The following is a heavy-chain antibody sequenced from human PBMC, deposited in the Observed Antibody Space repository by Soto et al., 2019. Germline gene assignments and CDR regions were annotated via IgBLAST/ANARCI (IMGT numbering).Heavy chain of an antibody. Sequence: XESLKVSCKCSGYTFTSHWVGLVLQMPGKGLEWMGIIYPGDSDTRYSPSFQGQVIISADKSITTAYLQWSSLKASDTSMYYCVRVGLAGATSLSNAWFDPCGQRTLVTVSS. V-gene: IGHV5-51*01. CDR3: VRVGLAGATSLSNAWFDP. J-gene: IGHJ5*02. CDR2: IYPGDSDT. CDR1: GYTFTSHW. D-gene: IGHD1-26*01.